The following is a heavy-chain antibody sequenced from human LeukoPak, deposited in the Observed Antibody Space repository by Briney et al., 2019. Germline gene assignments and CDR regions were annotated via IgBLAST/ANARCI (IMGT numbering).Heavy chain of an antibody. CDR3: ARGPYDSSGYPLPFDY. CDR2: IPNSGNT. D-gene: IGHD3-22*01. V-gene: IGHV4-59*01. CDR1: GGSINIYY. Sequence: SETLSLTCTVSGGSINIYYWSWIRQPPGKGLEWIGYIPNSGNTNYNPSLKSRVTISVDTSKNHFSLKLTSVTTADTAVYYCARGPYDSSGYPLPFDYWGQGTLVTVSS. J-gene: IGHJ4*02.